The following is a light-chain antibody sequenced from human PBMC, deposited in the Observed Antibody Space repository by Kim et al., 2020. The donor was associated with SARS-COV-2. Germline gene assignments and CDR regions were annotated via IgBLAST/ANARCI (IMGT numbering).Light chain of an antibody. CDR2: GAS. Sequence: SPGERASLSCRASQTISNNYLGWYRQTPGQSPRLLIYGASTRATGIPDRFSGSGSGTDFTLTISGLEPEDFAVYYCQQYGRSPWTFGLGTKVDIK. V-gene: IGKV3-20*01. CDR3: QQYGRSPWT. J-gene: IGKJ1*01. CDR1: QTISNNY.